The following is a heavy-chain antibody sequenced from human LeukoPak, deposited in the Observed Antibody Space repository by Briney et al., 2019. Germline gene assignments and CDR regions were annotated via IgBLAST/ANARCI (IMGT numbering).Heavy chain of an antibody. Sequence: GASVKVSCKASGYSFSSNYMYWVRQDPGQGLEWMGIINPIGGSTSYAQKFQGRVTMTRDTSTSTVYMELSNLRSEDTAVYYCARGSRYCSTTSCSTLDYWGQGTLVTVSS. CDR2: INPIGGST. V-gene: IGHV1-46*01. CDR3: ARGSRYCSTTSCSTLDY. J-gene: IGHJ4*02. D-gene: IGHD2-2*01. CDR1: GYSFSSNY.